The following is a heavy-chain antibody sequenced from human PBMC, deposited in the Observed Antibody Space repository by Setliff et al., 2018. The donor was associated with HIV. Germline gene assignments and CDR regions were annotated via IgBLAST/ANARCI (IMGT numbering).Heavy chain of an antibody. Sequence: PSETLSLPCTVSGGSISGDFWTWIRQPAGEGLEWIGRTHASGTTQCEPSLKNRCSMSIDTSKNQFSLKLSSVTAADTAVYYCARGGIAVAGLDYWGQGTLVTVS. CDR2: THASGTT. J-gene: IGHJ4*02. CDR1: GGSISGDF. V-gene: IGHV4-4*07. D-gene: IGHD6-19*01. CDR3: ARGGIAVAGLDY.